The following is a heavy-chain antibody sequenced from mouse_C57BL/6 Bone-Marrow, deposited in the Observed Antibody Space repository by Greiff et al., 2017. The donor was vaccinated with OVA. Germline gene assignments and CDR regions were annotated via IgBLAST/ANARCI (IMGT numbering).Heavy chain of an antibody. D-gene: IGHD1-1*01. CDR1: GFNFKDDY. V-gene: IGHV14-4*01. CDR2: IDPENGDT. Sequence: VQLQQSGAELVRPGASVKLSCTASGFNFKDDYMHWVKQRPEQGLEWIGWIDPENGDTEYASKFQGKATITADTSSNTAYLQLSSLTSEDTAVYYCTTRVTTVVDYYAMDYWGQGTSVTVSS. CDR3: TTRVTTVVDYYAMDY. J-gene: IGHJ4*01.